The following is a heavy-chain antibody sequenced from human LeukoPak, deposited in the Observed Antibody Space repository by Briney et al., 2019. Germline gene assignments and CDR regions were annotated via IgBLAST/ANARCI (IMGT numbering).Heavy chain of an antibody. CDR1: GYIFTGYY. V-gene: IGHV1-2*02. Sequence: ASVKVSCKASGYIFTGYYIHWVRQPPGQGLEWMGWITPNSGDTNYAHKFQGRVTMTSDTSISTAYMELSRLTSDDTAVYYCARGYSSGWYGYYWGQGTLVTVSS. CDR3: ARGYSSGWYGYY. J-gene: IGHJ4*02. CDR2: ITPNSGDT. D-gene: IGHD6-19*01.